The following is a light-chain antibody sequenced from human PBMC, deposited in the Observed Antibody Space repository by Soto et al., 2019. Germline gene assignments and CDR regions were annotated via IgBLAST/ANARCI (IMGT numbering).Light chain of an antibody. V-gene: IGKV3-15*01. J-gene: IGKJ2*01. CDR3: QQYNNWPPST. Sequence: EIVMPQSPATLSVSPGERATLSCRASQSISSNLAWYQQKPGQAPRLLIYGASTRATGIPARFSGSGSGTDFTLTISSLQSEDFAIYYCQQYNNWPPSTFGQGTKLEIK. CDR1: QSISSN. CDR2: GAS.